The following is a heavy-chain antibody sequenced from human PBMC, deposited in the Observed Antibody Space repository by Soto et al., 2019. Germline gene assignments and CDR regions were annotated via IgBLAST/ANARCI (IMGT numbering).Heavy chain of an antibody. D-gene: IGHD2-15*01. J-gene: IGHJ6*02. CDR1: GFTFNSYG. Sequence: QVQLVESGGGVVQPGTSLRLSCTASGFTFNSYGIHWVRQAPGKGLEWLALIEYNAKNRFYADSVKGRFSISRDNSRNTVYLQVNGLRAEDTAVYYCAREGDDYRSGTRCFHYYGLDVWGQGTTVIVSS. CDR3: AREGDDYRSGTRCFHYYGLDV. V-gene: IGHV3-33*05. CDR2: IEYNAKNR.